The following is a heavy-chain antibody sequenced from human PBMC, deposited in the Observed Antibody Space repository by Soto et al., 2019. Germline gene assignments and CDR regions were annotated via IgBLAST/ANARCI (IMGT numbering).Heavy chain of an antibody. Sequence: GGSLRLSCAASGFTFSTYWMSWVRRTPGKGLEWVANIKQDGTEKYYVDSVRGRLTVSRDNAKSSLYLQMNSLRVEDTAVYYCTTSPHRDSERVFVWGQGTTVTVSS. V-gene: IGHV3-7*01. CDR1: GFTFSTYW. CDR2: IKQDGTEK. J-gene: IGHJ6*02. D-gene: IGHD1-26*01. CDR3: TTSPHRDSERVFV.